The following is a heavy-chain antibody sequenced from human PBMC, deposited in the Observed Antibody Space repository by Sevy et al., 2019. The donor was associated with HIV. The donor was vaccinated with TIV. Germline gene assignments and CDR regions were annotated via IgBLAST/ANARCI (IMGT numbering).Heavy chain of an antibody. CDR1: GGTFSSYA. Sequence: ASVKVSCKASGGTFSSYAISWVRQAPGQGLEWMGGIIPIFGTANYAQKFQGRVTLTADESTSTAYMELSSLSSEDTAVYYCARMGIGRDYYYYYGMDVWGQGTTVTVSS. D-gene: IGHD1-26*01. CDR3: ARMGIGRDYYYYYGMDV. V-gene: IGHV1-69*13. J-gene: IGHJ6*02. CDR2: IIPIFGTA.